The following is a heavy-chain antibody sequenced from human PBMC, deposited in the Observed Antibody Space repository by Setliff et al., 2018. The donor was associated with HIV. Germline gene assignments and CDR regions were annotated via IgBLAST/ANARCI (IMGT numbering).Heavy chain of an antibody. Sequence: ASVKVSCKASGYTFTSYYMHWVRQAPGQGLEWMGIINPSGGSTSYAQRFQGRVTMTTDTSTSTAYMELRSLRSDDTAVYFCARDSCSSTSCPNWFDPWGQGTLVTVSS. CDR1: GYTFTSYY. V-gene: IGHV1-46*01. J-gene: IGHJ5*02. CDR2: INPSGGST. CDR3: ARDSCSSTSCPNWFDP. D-gene: IGHD2-2*01.